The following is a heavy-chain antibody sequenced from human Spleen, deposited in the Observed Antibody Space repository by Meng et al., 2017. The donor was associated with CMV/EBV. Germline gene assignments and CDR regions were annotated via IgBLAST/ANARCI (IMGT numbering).Heavy chain of an antibody. CDR1: GFSVTDYY. J-gene: IGHJ3*02. V-gene: IGHV3-11*01. CDR2: IYSSGTTM. D-gene: IGHD3-16*01. Sequence: GFSVTDYYMTWLRRAPGKGREWVSYIYSSGTTMYYADSVKGRFTISRDNARNSLYLQMNSLTADDTAVYYCARDWGEEEGAFDIWGQGTLVTVSS. CDR3: ARDWGEEEGAFDI.